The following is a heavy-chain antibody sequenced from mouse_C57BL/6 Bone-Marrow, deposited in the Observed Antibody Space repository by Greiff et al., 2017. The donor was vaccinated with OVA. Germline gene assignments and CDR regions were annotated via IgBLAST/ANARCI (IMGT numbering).Heavy chain of an antibody. Sequence: VQLKESGGDLVKPGGSLKLSCAASGFTFSSYGMSWVRQTPDKRLEWVATISSGGSYTYYPDSVKGRFTISRDNAKNTLYLQMSSLKSEDTAMYYCARHSRSDYWGQGTTLTVSS. CDR2: ISSGGSYT. J-gene: IGHJ2*01. V-gene: IGHV5-6*01. CDR1: GFTFSSYG. CDR3: ARHSRSDY.